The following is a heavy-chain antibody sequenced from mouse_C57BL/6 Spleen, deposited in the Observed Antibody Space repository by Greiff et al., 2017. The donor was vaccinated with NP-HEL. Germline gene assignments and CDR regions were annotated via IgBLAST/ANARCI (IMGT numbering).Heavy chain of an antibody. CDR2: IYPGSGST. V-gene: IGHV1-55*01. J-gene: IGHJ2*01. CDR3: ARPPYDGYYRYFDY. CDR1: GYTFTSYW. Sequence: QVQLQQPGAELVKPGASVKMSCKASGYTFTSYWITWVKQRPGQGLEWIGEIYPGSGSTNYNEKFKSKATLTVDTSSSTAYMQLSSLTSEDSAVYYCARPPYDGYYRYFDYWGQGTTLTVSS. D-gene: IGHD2-3*01.